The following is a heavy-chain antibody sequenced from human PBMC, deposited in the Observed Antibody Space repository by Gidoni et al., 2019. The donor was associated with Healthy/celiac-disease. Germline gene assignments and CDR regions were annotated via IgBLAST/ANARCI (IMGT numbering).Heavy chain of an antibody. J-gene: IGHJ6*02. CDR3: AREGCSGGSCYSDEPPYYYYGMDV. CDR1: GFTFSSYS. Sequence: EVQLVESGGGLVKPGGSLRLSCAASGFTFSSYSMNWVRQAPGKGLEWVSSISSSSSYIYYADSVKGRFTISRDNAKNSLYLQMNSLRAEDTAVYYCAREGCSGGSCYSDEPPYYYYGMDVWGQGTTVTVSS. CDR2: ISSSSSYI. V-gene: IGHV3-21*01. D-gene: IGHD2-15*01.